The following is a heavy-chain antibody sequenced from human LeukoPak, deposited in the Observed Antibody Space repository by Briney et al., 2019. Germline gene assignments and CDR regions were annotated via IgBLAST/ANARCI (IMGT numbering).Heavy chain of an antibody. Sequence: PGGSLRLSCAASGVTFSSYAVSWVRQAPGKGLEWVSTISDNGGRTYYADSVKGRFTISRDNSKNTLFLQMNSLRAEDSAVYYCATDREGDPSAYYLVGGQGTLITVSS. CDR2: ISDNGGRT. V-gene: IGHV3-23*01. CDR1: GVTFSSYA. D-gene: IGHD3-22*01. J-gene: IGHJ4*02. CDR3: ATDREGDPSAYYLV.